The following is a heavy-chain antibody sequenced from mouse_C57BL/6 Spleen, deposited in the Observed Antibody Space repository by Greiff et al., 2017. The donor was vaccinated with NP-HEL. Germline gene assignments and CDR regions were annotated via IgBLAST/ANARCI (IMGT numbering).Heavy chain of an antibody. CDR2: INPSSGYT. CDR1: GYTFTSYT. Sequence: QVHVKQSGAELARPGASVKMSCKASGYTFTSYTMHWVKQRPGQGLEWIGYINPSSGYTKYNQKFKDKATLTADKSSSTAYMQLSSLTSEDSAVYYCARDGSSLFAYWGQGTLVTVSA. J-gene: IGHJ3*01. CDR3: ARDGSSLFAY. D-gene: IGHD1-1*01. V-gene: IGHV1-4*01.